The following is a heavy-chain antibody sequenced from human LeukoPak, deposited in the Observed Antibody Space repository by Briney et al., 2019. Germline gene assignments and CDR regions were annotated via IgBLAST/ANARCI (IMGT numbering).Heavy chain of an antibody. V-gene: IGHV1-18*01. CDR3: ARDLYLWFGQSYDAFDV. Sequence: VASVKVSCKSSGYTFIDYGISWVRQAPGQGLEWMGWISTYNVDTTYAQSLQGRVNMTMDTSAKTVYMELGSLRFDDTAVYYCARDLYLWFGQSYDAFDVWGEGTVVTVSS. D-gene: IGHD3-10*01. CDR2: ISTYNVDT. CDR1: GYTFIDYG. J-gene: IGHJ3*01.